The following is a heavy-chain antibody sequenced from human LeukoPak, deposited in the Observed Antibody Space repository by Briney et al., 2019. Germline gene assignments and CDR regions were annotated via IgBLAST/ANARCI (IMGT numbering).Heavy chain of an antibody. Sequence: GGSLRLSCAASGFSFSSYSMNWVRQAPGKGLEWVAVIRYDGSNKYYADSVKGRFTISRDNSKNTLYLQMNSLRAEDTAVYYCAKEIWPTVTTPGRTYCDYWGQGTLVTVSS. CDR1: GFSFSSYS. V-gene: IGHV3-30*02. D-gene: IGHD4-17*01. CDR2: IRYDGSNK. CDR3: AKEIWPTVTTPGRTYCDY. J-gene: IGHJ4*02.